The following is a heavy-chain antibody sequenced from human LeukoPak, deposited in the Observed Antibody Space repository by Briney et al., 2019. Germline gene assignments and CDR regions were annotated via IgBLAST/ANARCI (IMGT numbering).Heavy chain of an antibody. Sequence: PGGSLRLSCAASGFTFSSYGMHWVRQAPGKGLEWVAFIRYDGSDKYYADSVKGRFTVSRDNSKNTLYLQMNSLRAEDTAVYYCAKPQGDIVVVPAAPPYYYYYYYMDVWGKGTTVTVSS. CDR1: GFTFSSYG. J-gene: IGHJ6*03. V-gene: IGHV3-30*02. CDR3: AKPQGDIVVVPAAPPYYYYYYYMDV. D-gene: IGHD2-2*01. CDR2: IRYDGSDK.